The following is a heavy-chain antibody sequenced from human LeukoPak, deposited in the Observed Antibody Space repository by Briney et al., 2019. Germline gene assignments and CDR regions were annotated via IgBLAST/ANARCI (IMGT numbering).Heavy chain of an antibody. D-gene: IGHD6-19*01. CDR1: GGSISSGGYS. V-gene: IGHV4-30-2*01. Sequence: SQTLSLTCAVSGGSISSGGYSWSWIRQPPGKGLEWIGYIYHSGSTYYNPSLKSRVTISVDRSKNQFSLKLSFVTAADTAVYYCARDNPGIAVAGSERFFDYWGQGTLVTVSS. J-gene: IGHJ4*02. CDR2: IYHSGST. CDR3: ARDNPGIAVAGSERFFDY.